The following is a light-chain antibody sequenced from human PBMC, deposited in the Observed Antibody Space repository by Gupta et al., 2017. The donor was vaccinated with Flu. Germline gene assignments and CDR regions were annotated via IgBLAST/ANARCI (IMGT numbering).Light chain of an antibody. CDR3: GTWDSSLSAGV. CDR2: ENN. CDR1: SSNIGNNY. Sequence: QSVFTQPSSVSASPVQKVTSSGSGSSSNIGNNYVSWYQQLPGTAPKLLSYENNKRPSGIPDRFSGSKSGTSATLGITGLQTGDEADYYCGTWDSSLSAGVFGGGTKLTVL. J-gene: IGLJ3*02. V-gene: IGLV1-51*02.